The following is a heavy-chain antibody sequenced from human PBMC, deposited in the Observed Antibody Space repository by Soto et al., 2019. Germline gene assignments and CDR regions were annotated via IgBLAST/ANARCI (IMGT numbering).Heavy chain of an antibody. Sequence: QVQLVQSGAEVKKPGSSVTVSCKTSGGTFSKDAINWVRQAPGQGLEWMGLLIPVFGSPIYARKFQGRISLTADECTSTAVRDLSSLRSEDTAVYYCTRVLGYTFEPGKPSVYAMEVWGQGTTVSVSS. V-gene: IGHV1-69*01. CDR3: TRVLGYTFEPGKPSVYAMEV. D-gene: IGHD5-18*01. CDR1: GGTFSKDA. CDR2: LIPVFGSP. J-gene: IGHJ6*02.